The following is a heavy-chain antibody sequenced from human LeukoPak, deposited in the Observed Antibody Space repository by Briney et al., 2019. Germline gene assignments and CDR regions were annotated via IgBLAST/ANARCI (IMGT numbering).Heavy chain of an antibody. J-gene: IGHJ6*03. CDR3: ARAEGHEFCSGGSCPGWDYYYYMDV. V-gene: IGHV4-39*07. Sequence: SETLSLTCTVSGGSISSSSYYWGWIRQPPGKGLEWIGSIYYSGSTYYNLSLKSRVTISVDTSKNQFSLKLSSVTAADTAVYYSARAEGHEFCSGGSCPGWDYYYYMDVWGKGTTVTVSS. D-gene: IGHD2-15*01. CDR2: IYYSGST. CDR1: GGSISSSSYY.